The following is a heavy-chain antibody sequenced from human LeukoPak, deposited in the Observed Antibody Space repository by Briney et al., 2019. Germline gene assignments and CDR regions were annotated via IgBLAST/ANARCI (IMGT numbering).Heavy chain of an antibody. CDR3: ASLRTRGDYMDV. Sequence: SQTLSLTCTVSGGSISSGSYYWSWIRQPAGKGLEWIGRIYTSGSTNYNPSLKSRVTISVDSSKNQFSLKLSSVTAADTAVYYCASLRTRGDYMDVWGRGTTVTVSS. J-gene: IGHJ6*03. CDR1: GGSISSGSYY. CDR2: IYTSGST. D-gene: IGHD1-14*01. V-gene: IGHV4-61*02.